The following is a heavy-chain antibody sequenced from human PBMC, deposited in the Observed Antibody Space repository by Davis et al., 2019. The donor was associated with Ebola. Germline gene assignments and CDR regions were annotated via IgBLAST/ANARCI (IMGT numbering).Heavy chain of an antibody. CDR2: INPSGGST. CDR1: GGTSRTFL. CDR3: ARDGTTTVVTPFDY. Sequence: ASVKVSCKASGGTSRTFLISWVRQAPGQGLEWMGIINPSGGSTSYAQKFQGRVTMTRDTSTSTVYMELSSLRSEDTAVYYCARDGTTTVVTPFDYWGQGTLVTVSS. J-gene: IGHJ4*02. D-gene: IGHD4-23*01. V-gene: IGHV1-46*01.